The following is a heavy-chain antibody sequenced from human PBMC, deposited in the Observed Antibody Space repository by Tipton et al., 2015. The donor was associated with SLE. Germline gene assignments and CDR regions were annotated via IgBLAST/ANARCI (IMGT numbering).Heavy chain of an antibody. J-gene: IGHJ3*02. CDR2: IYYSGST. D-gene: IGHD3-10*01. Sequence: LRLSCTVSGGSISSSGYYWGWIRQPPGKGLEWIGSIYYSGSTYYNPSLRSRVTISIDMSKNQFSLTLSSVTAADTAVYYCARELMVVRGLSRRDAFDIWGQGAMVTVSS. CDR1: GGSISSSGYY. V-gene: IGHV4-39*07. CDR3: ARELMVVRGLSRRDAFDI.